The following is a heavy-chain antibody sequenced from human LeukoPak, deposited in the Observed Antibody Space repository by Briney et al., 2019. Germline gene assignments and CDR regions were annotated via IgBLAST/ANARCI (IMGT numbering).Heavy chain of an antibody. Sequence: PSETLSLTCTVSGGSISSYYWGWIRQPPGKGLEWIGDIYYSGSTNYNPSLKSRVTISVDTSKNQFSLKLSSVTAADTAVYYCARLYYDSSGDDAFDIWGQGTMVTVSS. D-gene: IGHD3-22*01. V-gene: IGHV4-59*08. CDR1: GGSISSYY. J-gene: IGHJ3*02. CDR3: ARLYYDSSGDDAFDI. CDR2: IYYSGST.